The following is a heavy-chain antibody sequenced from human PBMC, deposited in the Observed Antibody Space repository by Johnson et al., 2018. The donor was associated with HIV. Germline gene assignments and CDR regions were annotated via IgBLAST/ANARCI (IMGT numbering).Heavy chain of an antibody. CDR3: AREAEWEPSSPNDAFDI. V-gene: IGHV3-66*03. Sequence: VQLVESGGGLIQPGGSLRLSCAAYGFTVSSNYMTWVRQAPGKGLEWVSVIYSGRSTYYADSVKGRFTISRDNSKNTLYLQMNSLRAEDTAVYYCAREAEWEPSSPNDAFDIWGQGTMVTVSS. CDR1: GFTVSSNY. J-gene: IGHJ3*02. D-gene: IGHD1-26*01. CDR2: IYSGRST.